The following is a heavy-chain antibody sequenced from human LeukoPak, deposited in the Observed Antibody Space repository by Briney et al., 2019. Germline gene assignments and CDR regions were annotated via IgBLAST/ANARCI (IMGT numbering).Heavy chain of an antibody. V-gene: IGHV1-46*01. CDR2: INPSGGST. J-gene: IGHJ6*02. CDR3: ARYLVTATENYYYYGMDV. D-gene: IGHD2-21*02. Sequence: ASVKVSCTASGYTFTSYYMHWVRQAPGQGLEWMGIINPSGGSTSYAQKFQGRVTMTRDTSTSTVYMELSSLRSEDTAVYYCARYLVTATENYYYYGMDVWGQGTTVTASS. CDR1: GYTFTSYY.